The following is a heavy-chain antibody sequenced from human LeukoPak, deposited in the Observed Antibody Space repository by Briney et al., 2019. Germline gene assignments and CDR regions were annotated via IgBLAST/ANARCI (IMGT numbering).Heavy chain of an antibody. CDR2: LYSDGNT. J-gene: IGHJ4*02. CDR1: GFTVITND. D-gene: IGHD3-10*01. V-gene: IGHV3-53*01. CDR3: ARDRGVLLWFGELFEPYDY. Sequence: GGSLRLSCAASGFTVITNDMTWVRQAPGKGLEWVSVLYSDGNTKYADSVQGRFTISRDNSKNTLYLEMNSLRAEDTAVYYCARDRGVLLWFGELFEPYDYWGQGTLVTVSS.